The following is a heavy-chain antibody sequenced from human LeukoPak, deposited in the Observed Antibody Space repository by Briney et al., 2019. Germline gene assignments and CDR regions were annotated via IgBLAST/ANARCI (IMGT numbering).Heavy chain of an antibody. CDR2: IIPILGIA. V-gene: IGHV1-69*02. CDR3: ARAILGGNDAFDI. D-gene: IGHD4-23*01. J-gene: IGHJ3*02. Sequence: SVKVSCKASGGTFSSYTISWVRQAPGQGLEWMGRIIPILGIANYAQTFQGRVTITADKSTSTAYMELSSLRSEDTAVYYCARAILGGNDAFDIWGQGTMVTVSS. CDR1: GGTFSSYT.